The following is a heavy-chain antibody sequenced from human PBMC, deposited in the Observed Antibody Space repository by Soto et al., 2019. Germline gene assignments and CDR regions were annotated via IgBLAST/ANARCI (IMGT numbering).Heavy chain of an antibody. Sequence: SETLSLTCTVSGGSISSGGYYWSWIRQHPGKGLEWIGYIYYSGSTYYNPSLKSRVTISVDTSKNQFSLKLSSVTAADTAVYYCARDRAARPHFWGEYYGMDVWGQGTTVTVSS. CDR1: GGSISSGGYY. CDR2: IYYSGST. CDR3: ARDRAARPHFWGEYYGMDV. J-gene: IGHJ6*02. D-gene: IGHD6-6*01. V-gene: IGHV4-31*03.